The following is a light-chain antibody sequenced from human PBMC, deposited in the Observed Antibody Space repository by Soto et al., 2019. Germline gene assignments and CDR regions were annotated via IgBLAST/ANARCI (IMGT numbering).Light chain of an antibody. J-gene: IGKJ2*01. CDR2: DTS. CDR1: QSVSRF. CDR3: QQSHSTPHT. Sequence: EIVMTQSPATLSVSPGERVTLSCRASQSVSRFLAWYQQRPGQAPRLLIYDTSTRATGVPARFSGSGSGTEFSLTISSLQSEDFAVYYCQQSHSTPHTFGQGTRLDIK. V-gene: IGKV3-15*01.